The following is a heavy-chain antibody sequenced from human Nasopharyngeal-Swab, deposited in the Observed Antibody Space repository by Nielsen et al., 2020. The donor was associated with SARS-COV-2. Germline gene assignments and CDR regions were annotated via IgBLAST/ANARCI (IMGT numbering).Heavy chain of an antibody. Sequence: GESLKISCAASGFTFRTYWMTWVRQAPGKGLEWVANIKRDGSERYYVDSVKGRFTISRDNAKKALYLQMNSLRAEDTAVYYCASQERGGSGSSWGRGTLVTVSS. CDR3: ASQERGGSGSS. D-gene: IGHD3-10*01. J-gene: IGHJ4*02. V-gene: IGHV3-7*01. CDR1: GFTFRTYW. CDR2: IKRDGSER.